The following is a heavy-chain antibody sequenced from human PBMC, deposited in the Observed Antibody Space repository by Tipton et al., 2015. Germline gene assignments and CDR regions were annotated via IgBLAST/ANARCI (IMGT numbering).Heavy chain of an antibody. Sequence: LRLSCNVSGGSISMYYYTWIRQSPGKGLEWLGTFLNSGTIHYNPSLKSRVTVSVDTSTNQFSLKLTSLTAADTAVYYCGMGGHDFWVDYWGQGTLVTVSS. CDR3: GMGGHDFWVDY. CDR2: FLNSGTI. CDR1: GGSISMYY. V-gene: IGHV4-59*01. D-gene: IGHD3-3*01. J-gene: IGHJ4*02.